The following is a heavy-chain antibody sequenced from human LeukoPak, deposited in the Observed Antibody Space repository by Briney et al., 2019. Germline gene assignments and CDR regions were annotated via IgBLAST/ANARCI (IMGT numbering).Heavy chain of an antibody. CDR2: INPSGGST. J-gene: IGHJ4*02. Sequence: ASVKVSCKASGYTFTSYYMHWVRQAPGQGLEWMGIINPSGGSTSYAQKFQGRVTMTEDTSTDTAYMELSSLRSEDTAVYYCATVSTTVTTVYFDYWGQGTLVTVSS. D-gene: IGHD4-17*01. V-gene: IGHV1-46*01. CDR1: GYTFTSYY. CDR3: ATVSTTVTTVYFDY.